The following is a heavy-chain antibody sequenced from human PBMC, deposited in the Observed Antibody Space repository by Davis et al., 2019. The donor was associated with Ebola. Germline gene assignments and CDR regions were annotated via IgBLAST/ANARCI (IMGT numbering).Heavy chain of an antibody. Sequence: PGGSLRLSCTVSGGSISSGGYYWSWIRQPPGRGLEWIGYIYYSGSTDYNPSLKSRVTISVDTSKSQFSLKLSSVTAADTAVYYCARFTWCSSTSCYYYYGMDVWGQGTTVTVSS. D-gene: IGHD2-2*01. V-gene: IGHV4-61*08. CDR2: IYYSGST. CDR3: ARFTWCSSTSCYYYYGMDV. J-gene: IGHJ6*02. CDR1: GGSISSGGYY.